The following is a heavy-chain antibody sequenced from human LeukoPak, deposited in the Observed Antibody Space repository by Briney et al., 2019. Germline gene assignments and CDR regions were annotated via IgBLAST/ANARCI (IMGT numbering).Heavy chain of an antibody. J-gene: IGHJ3*02. V-gene: IGHV3-53*01. Sequence: GGSLRLSCAASGFTVSSNYMSWVRQAPGKGLEWVSVIYSAGDTYYADSVKGRFTISRDNSKNTLFLQMNSLGAEDKAVYYCARGLVGASGDAFDIWGQGTMVTVSS. D-gene: IGHD1-26*01. CDR1: GFTVSSNY. CDR3: ARGLVGASGDAFDI. CDR2: IYSAGDT.